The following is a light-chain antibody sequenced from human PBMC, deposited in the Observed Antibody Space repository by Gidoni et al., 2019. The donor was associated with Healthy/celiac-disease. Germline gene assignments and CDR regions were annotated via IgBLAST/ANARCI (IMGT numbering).Light chain of an antibody. J-gene: IGKJ3*01. Sequence: IVLTHSPATLSLSPGERATLSCRASQSVSSYLAWYQQKPGQAPRLLIYDASNRATGIPARFSGSGSWTDFTLTISSLEPEDVAVYYCQQRSNWPPIFTFXPXTKVDIK. V-gene: IGKV3-11*01. CDR2: DAS. CDR1: QSVSSY. CDR3: QQRSNWPPIFT.